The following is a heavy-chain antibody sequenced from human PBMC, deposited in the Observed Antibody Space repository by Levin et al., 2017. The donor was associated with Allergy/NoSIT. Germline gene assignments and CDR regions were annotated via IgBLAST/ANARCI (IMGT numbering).Heavy chain of an antibody. CDR3: ARGSDFWSGYYREGAYFDY. D-gene: IGHD3-3*01. J-gene: IGHJ4*02. CDR1: GGTFSSYA. V-gene: IGHV1-69*13. CDR2: IIPIFGTA. Sequence: GASVKVSCKASGGTFSSYAISWVRQAPGQGLEWMGGIIPIFGTANYAQKFQGRVTITADESTSTAYMELSSLRSEDTAVYYCARGSDFWSGYYREGAYFDYWGQGTLVTVSS.